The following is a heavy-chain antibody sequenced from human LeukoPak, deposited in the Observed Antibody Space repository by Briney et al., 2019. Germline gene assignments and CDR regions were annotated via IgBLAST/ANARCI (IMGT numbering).Heavy chain of an antibody. CDR3: SRLEDSSPIEVALNI. J-gene: IGHJ3*02. CDR1: GFTFSGSV. V-gene: IGHV3-73*01. CDR2: IRSKRNNYAT. Sequence: GGSLRLSCAASGFTFSGSVMHWVRQAAGKGLEWVGRIRSKRNNYATAYAASVKGRFTISRDDSKNTVYLHMGSLKTEDTALYYCSRLEDSSPIEVALNIWGQGPVVTVSS. D-gene: IGHD6-13*01.